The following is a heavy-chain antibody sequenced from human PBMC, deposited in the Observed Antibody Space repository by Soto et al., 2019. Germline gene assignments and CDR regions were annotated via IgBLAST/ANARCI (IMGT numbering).Heavy chain of an antibody. V-gene: IGHV4-34*01. Sequence: SATLSLTCAVYGGSFSGYYWSWIRQPPGKGLEWIGEINHSGTTNYNPSLKSRVTISVDTSKNQFSLRLSSVTAADTAVYYCASLTGSGNYLHFDFWGQGALVTVSS. J-gene: IGHJ4*02. CDR3: ASLTGSGNYLHFDF. D-gene: IGHD3-10*01. CDR1: GGSFSGYY. CDR2: INHSGTT.